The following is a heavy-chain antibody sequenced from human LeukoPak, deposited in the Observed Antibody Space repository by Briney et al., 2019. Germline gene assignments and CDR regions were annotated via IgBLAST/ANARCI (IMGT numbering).Heavy chain of an antibody. CDR3: AKQGGGYCSGGSCYWNWFDP. CDR1: GGSISSGGYY. V-gene: IGHV4-31*03. CDR2: IYYSGST. D-gene: IGHD2-15*01. J-gene: IGHJ5*02. Sequence: SQTLSLTCTVSGGSISSGGYYWSWIRQRPGKGLEWIGYIYYSGSTYYNPSLKSRVTISVGTSKNQFSLKLSSVTAADTAVYYCAKQGGGYCSGGSCYWNWFDPWGQGTLVTVSS.